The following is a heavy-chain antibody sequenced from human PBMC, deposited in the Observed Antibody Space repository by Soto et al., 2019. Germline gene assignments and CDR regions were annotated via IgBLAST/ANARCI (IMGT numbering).Heavy chain of an antibody. CDR1: GYSFTSYL. CDR3: AREAQRRITIFGVVISNWFDP. Sequence: GESVNISCKGSGYSFTSYLIGWVRQMPGKGLEWMGIIYPGDSDTRYSPSFQGQVTISADKSISTAYLQWSSLKASDTAMYYCAREAQRRITIFGVVISNWFDPWGQGTLVTVSS. V-gene: IGHV5-51*01. CDR2: IYPGDSDT. D-gene: IGHD3-3*01. J-gene: IGHJ5*02.